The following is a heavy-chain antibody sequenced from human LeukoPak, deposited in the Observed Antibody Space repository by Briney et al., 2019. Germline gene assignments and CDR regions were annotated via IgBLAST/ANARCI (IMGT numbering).Heavy chain of an antibody. V-gene: IGHV7-4-1*02. D-gene: IGHD3-3*01. CDR1: GYTFTTYA. J-gene: IGHJ3*02. CDR2: INTNTGNP. CDR3: ARDPGVEARGAFDI. Sequence: ASVKVSCKASGYTFTTYAINWVRQAPGQGLEWMGWINTNTGNPTYAQGFTGRFVFSLDTSVNTAYLQISSLKAEDTAVYYCARDPGVEARGAFDIWGQGTMVTVSS.